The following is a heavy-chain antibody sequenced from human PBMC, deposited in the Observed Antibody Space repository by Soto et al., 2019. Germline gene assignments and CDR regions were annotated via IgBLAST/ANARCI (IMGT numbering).Heavy chain of an antibody. V-gene: IGHV1-18*01. Sequence: ASVKVSCKASGYTFTSYGISWVRQAPGQGLEWMGWISAYNGNTNYAQKLQGRVTMTTDTSTSTAYMELRSLRSDDTAVYYCARDHREGFPPTTAFAIWGQGTMVTVS. CDR2: ISAYNGNT. D-gene: IGHD3-10*01. CDR3: ARDHREGFPPTTAFAI. CDR1: GYTFTSYG. J-gene: IGHJ3*02.